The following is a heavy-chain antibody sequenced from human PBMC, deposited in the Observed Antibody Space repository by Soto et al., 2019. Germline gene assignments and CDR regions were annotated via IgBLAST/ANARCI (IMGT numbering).Heavy chain of an antibody. J-gene: IGHJ6*02. CDR1: GYTFTAYG. CDR3: ARDVPDTNLFYYYYGMDA. D-gene: IGHD3-10*01. CDR2: ISTSNGNT. Sequence: QVHLVQSGAEVKKPGASVRVSCKASGYTFTAYGISWVRQAPGQGLEWLGWISTSNGNTNYAHNVQGRVTVTTDTSTSTALMELWSLRSDDTAVYYCARDVPDTNLFYYYYGMDAWGQGTTVTVSS. V-gene: IGHV1-18*01.